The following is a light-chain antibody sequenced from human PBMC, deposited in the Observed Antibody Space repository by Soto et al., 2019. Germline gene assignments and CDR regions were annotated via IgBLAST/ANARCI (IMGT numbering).Light chain of an antibody. CDR2: YDN. J-gene: IGLJ2*01. CDR1: NIGSKS. V-gene: IGLV3-21*01. Sequence: SYELTQPPSMSVAPGKTATITCGGNNIGSKSVHWYQQKPGQAPVLVIYYDNNRPSGIPERFSGSNSGNTATLTISRVEAGDEAGYCCQVWDRSSEHVVFGGGTKLTVL. CDR3: QVWDRSSEHVV.